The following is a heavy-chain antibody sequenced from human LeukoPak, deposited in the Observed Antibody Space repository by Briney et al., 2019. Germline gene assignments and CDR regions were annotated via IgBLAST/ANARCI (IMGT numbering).Heavy chain of an antibody. D-gene: IGHD3-22*01. CDR3: ARRGYYYDSSGYLPFDY. V-gene: IGHV4-59*12. CDR1: GGSISSYY. Sequence: SETLSLTCTVSGGSISSYYWSWIRQPPGKGLEWIGYIYYSGSTNYNPSLKSRVTISVDTSKNQFSLKLSSVTAADTAVYYCARRGYYYDSSGYLPFDYWGQGTLVTVSS. CDR2: IYYSGST. J-gene: IGHJ4*02.